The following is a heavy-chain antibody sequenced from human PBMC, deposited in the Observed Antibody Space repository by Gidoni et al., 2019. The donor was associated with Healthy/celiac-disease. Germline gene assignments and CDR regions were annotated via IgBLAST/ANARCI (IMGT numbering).Heavy chain of an antibody. CDR2: IIPIFGTA. J-gene: IGHJ5*02. Sequence: QVQLVQSGAEVKKPGSSVTVSCKASGGTFSSYAISWVRQAPGQGLEWMGGIIPIFGTANYAQKFQGRVTITADESTSTAYMELSSLRSEDTAVYYCAREEQYCSSTSCSNWFDPWGQGTLVTVSS. V-gene: IGHV1-69*01. D-gene: IGHD2-2*01. CDR3: AREEQYCSSTSCSNWFDP. CDR1: GGTFSSYA.